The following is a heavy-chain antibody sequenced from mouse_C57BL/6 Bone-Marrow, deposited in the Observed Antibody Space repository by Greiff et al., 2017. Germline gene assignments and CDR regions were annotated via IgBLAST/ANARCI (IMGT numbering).Heavy chain of an antibody. V-gene: IGHV1-69*01. CDR3: AREGYYYGSSSFDY. J-gene: IGHJ3*01. CDR2: IDPSDSYT. CDR1: GYTFTSYW. Sequence: QVQLQQPGAELVMPGASVKLSCKASGYTFTSYWMHWVKQRPGQGLEWIGEIDPSDSYTNYNQKFKGKSTLTVEKSYSTAYMQLSSLTSEDAAVYYCAREGYYYGSSSFDYWGQGTLVTVSA. D-gene: IGHD1-1*01.